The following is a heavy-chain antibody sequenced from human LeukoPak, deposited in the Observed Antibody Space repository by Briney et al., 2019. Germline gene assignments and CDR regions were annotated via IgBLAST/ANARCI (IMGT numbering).Heavy chain of an antibody. CDR1: GYTFTGYY. CDR2: INPNSGGT. J-gene: IGHJ3*02. Sequence: ASVKVSCKASGYTFTGYYMHWVRQAPGQGLEWMGWINPNSGGTNYAQKFQGRVTMTRDTSISTAYMELSRLRSDDTAVYYCAKDLSSGYPHDAFDIWGQGTMVTVSS. D-gene: IGHD3-22*01. CDR3: AKDLSSGYPHDAFDI. V-gene: IGHV1-2*02.